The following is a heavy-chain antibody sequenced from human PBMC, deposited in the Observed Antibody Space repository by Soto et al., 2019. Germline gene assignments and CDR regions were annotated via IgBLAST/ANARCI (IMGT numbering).Heavy chain of an antibody. V-gene: IGHV4-4*07. CDR3: ARTVGAAYYFDF. D-gene: IGHD3-16*01. CDR2: IWNSGST. Sequence: QVQLQESGPGLVKPSETLSLTCNVSGASMSKYYWSWVRQPAGKGLEWIGRIWNSGSTNYNPSLKSRVTMSIDTSNKHFSLDLKSVTAADTAVYYCARTVGAAYYFDFWGQGVLVTVSS. J-gene: IGHJ4*02. CDR1: GASMSKYY.